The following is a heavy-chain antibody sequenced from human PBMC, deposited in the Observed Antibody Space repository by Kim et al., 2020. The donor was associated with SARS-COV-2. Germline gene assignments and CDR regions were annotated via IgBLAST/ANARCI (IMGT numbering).Heavy chain of an antibody. Sequence: ASVKVSCKASGYTFTDYYIHWVRQAPGKGLEWIGCINADSGGTHYAQKFRGRVTMTTDTSINTAHMELTGLRSDDTAVFYCARDWADNSFDSWGQGTLVTVSS. V-gene: IGHV1-2*02. J-gene: IGHJ4*02. CDR1: GYTFTDYY. CDR2: INADSGGT. D-gene: IGHD7-27*01. CDR3: ARDWADNSFDS.